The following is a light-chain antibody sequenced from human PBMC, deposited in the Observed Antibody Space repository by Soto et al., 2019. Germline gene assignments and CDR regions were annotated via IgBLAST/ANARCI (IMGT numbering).Light chain of an antibody. CDR1: QSVSSNY. J-gene: IGKJ1*01. CDR3: QRYGSSRPWT. V-gene: IGKV3-20*01. CDR2: GAS. Sequence: EIVLTQSPGTLSLSPGERATLSCRVSQSVSSNYLAWYQQKPGQAPRLPIYGASSRATGVPDRFSGSGSGTDFTLTISRLEPADFAVYYCQRYGSSRPWTFGQGTKVDIK.